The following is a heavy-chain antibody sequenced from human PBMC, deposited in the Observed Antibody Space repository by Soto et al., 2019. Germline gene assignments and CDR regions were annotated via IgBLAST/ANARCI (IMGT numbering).Heavy chain of an antibody. J-gene: IGHJ4*02. CDR2: INPKSGGT. CDR1: GNSFTDYY. CDR3: ARDGVVPTMD. D-gene: IGHD5-12*01. Sequence: QVQMVQSGAEVKKPGASVKVSCKASGNSFTDYYVHWVRQAPGQGLEWMGWINPKSGGTKYAQKFQGRVTMTRDTSINTAYMELSSLRSDDTAVYFCARDGVVPTMDWGQGTLVTVSS. V-gene: IGHV1-2*02.